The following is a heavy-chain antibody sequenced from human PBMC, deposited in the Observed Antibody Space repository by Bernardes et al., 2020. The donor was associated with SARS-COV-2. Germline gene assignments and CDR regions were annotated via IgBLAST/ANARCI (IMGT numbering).Heavy chain of an antibody. J-gene: IGHJ4*02. D-gene: IGHD6-6*01. Sequence: GWSLIRSCAASGFTFRTFWMTWVRQAPGQGLEWVANINQDGSETFYVDSVKGRFTISRDNAKNSLFMEMNTLRDEDTAVYYCARIYSTSSFDFDYWGQGTLVTVSS. CDR1: GFTFRTFW. V-gene: IGHV3-7*01. CDR3: ARIYSTSSFDFDY. CDR2: INQDGSET.